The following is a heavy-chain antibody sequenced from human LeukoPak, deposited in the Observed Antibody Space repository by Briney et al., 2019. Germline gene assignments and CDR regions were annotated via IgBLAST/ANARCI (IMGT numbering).Heavy chain of an antibody. D-gene: IGHD6-13*01. CDR1: GFTFSSYD. CDR3: AREGRSSNHFDY. V-gene: IGHV3-13*01. Sequence: GGSLRLSCAASGFTFSSYDMHWVRQATGKGLEWVSAIGTAGDTYYPGSVKGRFTISRDNAKNSLYLQMNSLRAEDTAVYYCAREGRSSNHFDYWGQGTLVTVSS. CDR2: IGTAGDT. J-gene: IGHJ4*02.